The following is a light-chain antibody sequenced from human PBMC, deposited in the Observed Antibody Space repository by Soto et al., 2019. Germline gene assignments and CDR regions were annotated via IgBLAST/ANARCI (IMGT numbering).Light chain of an antibody. J-gene: IGKJ2*01. V-gene: IGKV3-11*01. CDR3: QQRDNWPSYT. Sequence: MVFTQSPGTLSLSPGERSTLSSSASQYVSRFLAWYQQKAGQAPRLLIYDANTRAIGIPARFSGNGSGTDFILTISGLEPEDFAVYYCQQRDNWPSYTFGQGTKVDIK. CDR1: QYVSRF. CDR2: DAN.